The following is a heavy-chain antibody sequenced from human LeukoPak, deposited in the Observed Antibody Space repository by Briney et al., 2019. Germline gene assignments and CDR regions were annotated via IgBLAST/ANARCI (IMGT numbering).Heavy chain of an antibody. V-gene: IGHV3-7*01. CDR2: IKQDGSEK. CDR3: ARVQGSSGPGIFEY. Sequence: GGSLRLSCAASGLTFSNYWMSWVRQAPGKGLEWVANIKQDGSEKFYVDSVKGRFTISRDNAKKSLYLQMNSLRVGDTAVYYCARVQGSSGPGIFEYWGQGTLVTVSS. J-gene: IGHJ4*02. CDR1: GLTFSNYW. D-gene: IGHD6-19*01.